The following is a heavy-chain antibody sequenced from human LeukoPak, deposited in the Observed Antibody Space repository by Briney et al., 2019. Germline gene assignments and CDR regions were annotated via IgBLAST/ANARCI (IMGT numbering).Heavy chain of an antibody. J-gene: IGHJ5*02. CDR1: GYTFTSYD. V-gene: IGHV1-8*03. Sequence: ASVKVSCKASGYTFTSYDINWVRQATGQGLEWMGWMNPNSGDTGYAQKFQGRVTITRNTSISTAYMELSSLRSEDTAVYYCARGCGGDCTYNWFDPWGQGTLVTVSS. D-gene: IGHD2-21*01. CDR2: MNPNSGDT. CDR3: ARGCGGDCTYNWFDP.